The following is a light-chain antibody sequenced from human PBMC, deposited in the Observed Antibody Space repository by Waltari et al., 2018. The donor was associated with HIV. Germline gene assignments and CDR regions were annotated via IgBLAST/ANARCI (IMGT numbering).Light chain of an antibody. V-gene: IGLV4-69*01. CDR1: SGHSRFA. CDR3: QNWGTGIWV. CDR2: VNGDGSH. Sequence: QLVLTQSPSASASLGASVTLTCILSSGHSRFAIACTQQQPETGPRFLVKVNGDGSHNQGGGVPSRFSGSSSGAERYLTISSLQSEDEADYYCQNWGTGIWVFGGGTKLTVL. J-gene: IGLJ3*02.